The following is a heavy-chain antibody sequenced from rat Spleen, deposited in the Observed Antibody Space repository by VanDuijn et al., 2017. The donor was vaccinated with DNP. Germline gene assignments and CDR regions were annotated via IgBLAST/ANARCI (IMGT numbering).Heavy chain of an antibody. Sequence: EVQLVESGGGLVQPGRSLKLSCAASGFTFSNYGMAWVRQAPKKGLEWVASITSGGGTTYYPDSVKGRSTISRDNAKNTQYLQMDSLRSEDTATYYCATASLAYWGRGTLVTVSS. CDR2: ITSGGGTT. CDR3: ATASLAY. J-gene: IGHJ3*01. CDR1: GFTFSNYG. V-gene: IGHV5S13*01.